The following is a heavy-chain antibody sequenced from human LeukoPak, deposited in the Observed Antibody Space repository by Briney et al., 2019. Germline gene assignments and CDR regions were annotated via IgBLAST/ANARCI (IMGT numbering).Heavy chain of an antibody. D-gene: IGHD3-22*01. J-gene: IGHJ4*02. V-gene: IGHV3-53*01. Sequence: GGSLRLSCAASGFTVSSNYMSWVRQAPGKGLEGVSVIYSGGSTYYADSVKGRFTISRDNSKNTLYLQMNSLRAEDTAVYYCARDRVYDSSGYYYGPPVYWGQGTLVTVSS. CDR2: IYSGGST. CDR1: GFTVSSNY. CDR3: ARDRVYDSSGYYYGPPVY.